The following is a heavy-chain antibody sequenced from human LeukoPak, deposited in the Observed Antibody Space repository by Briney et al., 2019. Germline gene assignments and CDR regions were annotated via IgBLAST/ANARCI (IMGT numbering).Heavy chain of an antibody. CDR1: GFTFNDYA. J-gene: IGHJ3*02. V-gene: IGHV3-43D*03. CDR2: ISWDSGNT. Sequence: GGSLRLSCAASGFTFNDYAMHWVRQAPGKGLEWVSLISWDSGNTYYADSVKGRFTISRDNAKNSLYLQMNSLRAEDTAVYYCARDMAEYSSSWYNIGDAFDIWGQGTMVTVSS. D-gene: IGHD6-13*01. CDR3: ARDMAEYSSSWYNIGDAFDI.